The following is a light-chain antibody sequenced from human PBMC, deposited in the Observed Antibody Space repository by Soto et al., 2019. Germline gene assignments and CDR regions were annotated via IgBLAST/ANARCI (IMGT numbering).Light chain of an antibody. CDR3: QQYYSAPLT. CDR2: GAS. J-gene: IGKJ4*01. Sequence: EIVLTHSPGTLSLSPGERATLSCSASQSVSSSYLAWYQQKPGQAPRLLIYGASTRATGIPARFSGSGSGTEFTLTISSLQAEDVAVYYCQQYYSAPLTFGGGTKVDI. CDR1: QSVSSSY. V-gene: IGKV3-20*01.